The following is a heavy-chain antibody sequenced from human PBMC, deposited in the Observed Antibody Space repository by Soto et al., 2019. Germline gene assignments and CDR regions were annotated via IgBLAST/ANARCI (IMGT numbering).Heavy chain of an antibody. CDR1: GFTFSSYW. CDR3: ARGTSGYCSSTSCYNNYYYYGMDV. J-gene: IGHJ6*02. D-gene: IGHD2-2*02. V-gene: IGHV3-7*03. CDR2: IKQDGSEK. Sequence: GGSLRLSCAASGFTFSSYWMSWVRQAPGKGLEWVANIKQDGSEKYYVDSVKGRFTISRDNAKNSLYLQMNSLRAEDTAVYYCARGTSGYCSSTSCYNNYYYYGMDVWGQGTTVTVSS.